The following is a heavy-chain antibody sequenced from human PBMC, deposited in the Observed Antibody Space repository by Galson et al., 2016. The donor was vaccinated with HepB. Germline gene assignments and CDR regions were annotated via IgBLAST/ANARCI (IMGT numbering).Heavy chain of an antibody. CDR3: AAVDTSLAMFDP. CDR2: INPTSGDT. J-gene: IGHJ5*02. D-gene: IGHD5-18*01. CDR1: GYSSTGYY. V-gene: IGHV1-2*02. Sequence: SVKVSCKASGYSSTGYYIHWARQVSGQGLEWMGWINPTSGDTKYGDHFQGRVTMSRDLSISTAYMELTRLTFDDTAVYYCAAVDTSLAMFDPWGQGTPVTISS.